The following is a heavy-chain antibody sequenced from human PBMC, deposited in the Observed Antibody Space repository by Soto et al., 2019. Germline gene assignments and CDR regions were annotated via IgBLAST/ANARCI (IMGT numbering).Heavy chain of an antibody. Sequence: GESLKISCKGSGYSFTSYWIGWVRQMPGKGLEWMGIIYPGDSDTRYSPSFQGQVTISADKSISTAYLQWSSLKASDTAMYYCARAAIAVAGTKHYYYYYGMDVWGQGTTVTVSS. V-gene: IGHV5-51*01. D-gene: IGHD6-19*01. CDR1: GYSFTSYW. CDR3: ARAAIAVAGTKHYYYYYGMDV. J-gene: IGHJ6*02. CDR2: IYPGDSDT.